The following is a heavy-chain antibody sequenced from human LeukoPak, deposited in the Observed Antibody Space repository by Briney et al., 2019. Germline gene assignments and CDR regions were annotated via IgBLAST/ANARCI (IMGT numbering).Heavy chain of an antibody. CDR2: VNPNNANT. V-gene: IGHV1-8*01. CDR3: ARGPLLEVAGRELSY. D-gene: IGHD6-19*01. CDR1: GYTFSNYD. J-gene: IGHJ4*02. Sequence: ASVKVSCKTSGYTFSNYDLNWVRQATGQGLEWMGWVNPNNANTGYAQKFQGRLTMTRDISISTAYMELSSLTSEDTAVYYCARGPLLEVAGRELSYWGQGTLVTVSS.